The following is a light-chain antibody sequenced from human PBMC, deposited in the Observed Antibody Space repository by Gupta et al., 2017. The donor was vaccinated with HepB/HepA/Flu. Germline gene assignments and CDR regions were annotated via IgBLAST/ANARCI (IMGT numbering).Light chain of an antibody. CDR2: AAS. V-gene: IGKV1-39*01. J-gene: IGKJ1*01. CDR3: QQSYSTSWT. Sequence: DIQMTQSPSSLSASVGDRVTITCRASQSISNYLNWYQQVPGKAPKLLIYAASDLQSGVPSRFSGSGSGTHFTLTISSLQPEDFATYYCQQSYSTSWTFGPGTKVEIK. CDR1: QSISNY.